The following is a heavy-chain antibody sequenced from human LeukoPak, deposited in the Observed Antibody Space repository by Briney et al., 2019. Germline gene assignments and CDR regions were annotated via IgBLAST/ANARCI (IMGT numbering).Heavy chain of an antibody. J-gene: IGHJ6*02. Sequence: SETLSLTCAASGGSISSSNWWSWVRQPPGKGLEWIGEIYHSGSTNYNPSLKSRVTISVDKSKNQFSLKLSSVTAADTAVYYCAGGRIQLWLHFYGMDVWGQGTTVTVSS. CDR1: GGSISSSNW. CDR3: AGGRIQLWLHFYGMDV. D-gene: IGHD5-18*01. CDR2: IYHSGST. V-gene: IGHV4-4*02.